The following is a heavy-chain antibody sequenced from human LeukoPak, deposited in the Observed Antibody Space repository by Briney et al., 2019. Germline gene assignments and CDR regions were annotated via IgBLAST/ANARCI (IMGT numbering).Heavy chain of an antibody. V-gene: IGHV1-69*04. CDR2: IIPILGIA. J-gene: IGHJ6*02. CDR3: ARSGEIVGGYYYYYGMDV. Sequence: ASVKVSCKASGGTFSSYAISWVGQAPGQGLEWMGRIIPILGIASCAQKFQGRVTMTRDTSTSTVYMELSSLRSEDTAVYYCARSGEIVGGYYYYYGMDVWGQGTTVTVSS. D-gene: IGHD1-26*01. CDR1: GGTFSSYA.